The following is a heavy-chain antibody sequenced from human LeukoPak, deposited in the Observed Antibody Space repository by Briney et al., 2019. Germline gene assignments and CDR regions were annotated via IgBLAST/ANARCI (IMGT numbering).Heavy chain of an antibody. J-gene: IGHJ4*02. CDR1: GGSISSSSYY. V-gene: IGHV4-39*01. CDR3: ARHGAVAGTGY. Sequence: PSQTLSLTCTVSGGSISSSSYYWGWIRQPPGKGLEWIGSIYYSGSTYYNPSLKSRVTVSVDTSKNQFSLKLSSVTAADTAVYYCARHGAVAGTGYWGQGTLVTVSS. D-gene: IGHD6-19*01. CDR2: IYYSGST.